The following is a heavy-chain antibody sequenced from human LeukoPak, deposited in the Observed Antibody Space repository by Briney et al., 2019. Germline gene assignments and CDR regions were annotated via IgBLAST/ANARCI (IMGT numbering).Heavy chain of an antibody. CDR1: GFTFSSYW. CDR3: AGGSGWLIDY. J-gene: IGHJ4*02. D-gene: IGHD6-19*01. Sequence: PGGSLRLSCAASGFTFSSYWMNWVRQAPGKGLEWVANIKKDGSEENYVDSVKGRFTISRDNAKNTLYLQMNSLRAEDTAVYYCAGGSGWLIDYWGQGTLVTVS. V-gene: IGHV3-7*04. CDR2: IKKDGSEE.